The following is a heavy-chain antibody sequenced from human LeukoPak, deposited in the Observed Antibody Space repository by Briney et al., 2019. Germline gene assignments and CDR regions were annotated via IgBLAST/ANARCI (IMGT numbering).Heavy chain of an antibody. V-gene: IGHV2-5*02. J-gene: IGHJ3*02. CDR1: GFSLSTSGVG. Sequence: SGPTLVKPTQTLTLTCTFSGFSLSTSGVGVGWIRQPPGKALEWLALIYWDDDKRYSPSLKSRLTITKDTSKNQVVLTMTNMDPVDTATYYCAHRGGYSGYGHDAFDIWGQGTMVTVSS. CDR3: AHRGGYSGYGHDAFDI. CDR2: IYWDDDK. D-gene: IGHD5-12*01.